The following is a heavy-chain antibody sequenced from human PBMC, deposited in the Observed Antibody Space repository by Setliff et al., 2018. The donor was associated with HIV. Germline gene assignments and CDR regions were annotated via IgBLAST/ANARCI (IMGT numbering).Heavy chain of an antibody. CDR1: GYTFTNYA. CDR3: AREPIRGDDAFDI. V-gene: IGHV1-3*01. Sequence: ASVKVSCKASGYTFTNYAIHWVRQAPGQRLEWMGWINPGNGNTKYSQKFQGRVTITRDTSATTAYMELSSLRSEDTAIFYCAREPIRGDDAFDIWGQGTMVTVSS. D-gene: IGHD2-21*02. CDR2: INPGNGNT. J-gene: IGHJ3*02.